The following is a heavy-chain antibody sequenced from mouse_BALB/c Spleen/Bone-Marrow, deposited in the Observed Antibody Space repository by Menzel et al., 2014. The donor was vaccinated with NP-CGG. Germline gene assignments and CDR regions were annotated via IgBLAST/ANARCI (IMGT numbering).Heavy chain of an antibody. CDR1: DYTFTNYW. CDR2: IFPGTGTT. CDR3: ARGGDYGY. V-gene: IGHV1S132*01. Sequence: QVQLQQSGAELVKPGASVKLSCMTSDYTFTNYWIQWVKQRPGQGLGWIGEIFPGTGTTYYNERFKGKATLTIDTSSSTAYMQLSSLTSEDSAVYFCARGGDYGYWGQGPTLTVSS. J-gene: IGHJ2*01. D-gene: IGHD2-13*01.